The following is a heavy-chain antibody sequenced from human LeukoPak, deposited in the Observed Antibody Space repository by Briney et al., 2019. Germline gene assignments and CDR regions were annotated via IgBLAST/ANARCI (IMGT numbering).Heavy chain of an antibody. CDR2: ISSSSSTI. CDR3: AREEITMVRGVSYYYGMDV. V-gene: IGHV3-48*01. CDR1: GFTFSSYS. J-gene: IGHJ6*02. Sequence: GGSLRLSCAASGFTFSSYSMNWVRQAPGKGLEWVSYISSSSSTIYYADSVKGRFTISRDNAKNSLYLQMNSLRAEDTAVYYCAREEITMVRGVSYYYGMDVWGQGTTVTVSS. D-gene: IGHD3-10*01.